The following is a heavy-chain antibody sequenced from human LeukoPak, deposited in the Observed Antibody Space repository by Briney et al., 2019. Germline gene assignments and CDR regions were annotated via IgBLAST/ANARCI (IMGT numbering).Heavy chain of an antibody. Sequence: PSETLSLTCTVSGGSISTYYWSWIRQPPGKGLEWIGCIYYSGSTNYNPSLKSRVTISVDTPKNHFSLTLSSVTAADTAVYYCARSDGYGLVGIWGQGTMVTVSS. CDR2: IYYSGST. D-gene: IGHD3-10*01. CDR3: ARSDGYGLVGI. V-gene: IGHV4-59*12. J-gene: IGHJ3*02. CDR1: GGSISTYY.